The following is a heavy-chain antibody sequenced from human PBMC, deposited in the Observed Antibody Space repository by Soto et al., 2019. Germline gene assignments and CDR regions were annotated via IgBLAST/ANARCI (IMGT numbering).Heavy chain of an antibody. V-gene: IGHV1-2*04. CDR2: INPNSGGT. J-gene: IGHJ4*02. D-gene: IGHD2-2*01. CDR1: GYTFTGYY. CDR3: ARENCSSTSCYFYY. Sequence: ASVKVSCKASGYTFTGYYMHWVRQAPGQGLEWMGWINPNSGGTNYAQKFQGWVTMTRDTSISTAYMELSRLRSDDTVVYYCARENCSSTSCYFYYWGQGTLVTVSS.